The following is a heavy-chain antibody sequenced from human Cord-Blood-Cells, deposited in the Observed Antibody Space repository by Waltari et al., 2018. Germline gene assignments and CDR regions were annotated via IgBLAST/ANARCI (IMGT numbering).Heavy chain of an antibody. D-gene: IGHD1-7*01. V-gene: IGHV1-69*02. CDR3: ARKNLDGDAFDI. J-gene: IGHJ3*02. CDR1: GGTFSSHP. CDR2: IIPILGIA. Sequence: QVQLVQSGAEVKKPGSSVKVSCKASGGTFSSHPLCGARQAPGKGLEWMGRIIPILGIANYAQKFQGRVTITADKSTSTAYMELSSLRSEDTAVYYCARKNLDGDAFDIWGQGTMVTVSS.